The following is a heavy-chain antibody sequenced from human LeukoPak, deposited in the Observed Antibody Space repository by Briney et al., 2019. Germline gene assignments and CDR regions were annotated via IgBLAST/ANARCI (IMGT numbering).Heavy chain of an antibody. D-gene: IGHD3-10*01. CDR3: ARDGHRFGELWYYYMDV. CDR1: GYTFTSYA. V-gene: IGHV7-4-1*02. J-gene: IGHJ6*03. CDR2: INTNTGNP. Sequence: GASVKVSCKASGYTFTSYAMNWVRQAPGQGLEWMGWINTNTGNPTYAQGFTERFVFSLDTSVSTAYLQISSLKAEDTAVYYCARDGHRFGELWYYYMDVWGKGTTVTVSS.